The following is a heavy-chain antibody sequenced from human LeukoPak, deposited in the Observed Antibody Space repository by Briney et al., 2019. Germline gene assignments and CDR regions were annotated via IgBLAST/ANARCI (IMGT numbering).Heavy chain of an antibody. CDR3: ARGRIAAAAHGRDWFDP. CDR2: IYYSGST. CDR1: GGSISSYY. Sequence: PSETLSLTCTVSGGSISSYYWSWIRQPPGKGLEWIGYIYYSGSTNYNPSLKSRVTISVDTSKNQFSLKLSSVTAADTAVYYCARGRIAAAAHGRDWFDPWGQGTLVTVSS. V-gene: IGHV4-59*01. J-gene: IGHJ5*02. D-gene: IGHD6-13*01.